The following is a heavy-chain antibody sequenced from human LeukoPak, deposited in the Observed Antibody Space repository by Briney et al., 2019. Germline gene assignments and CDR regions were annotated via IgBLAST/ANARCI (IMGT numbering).Heavy chain of an antibody. V-gene: IGHV1-69*05. CDR1: GGTFSSYA. CDR3: ARADCTGYPFDY. Sequence: ASVKVSCKASGGTFSSYAISWVRQAPGQGLEWMGGIIPIFGTANYAQKFQGRVTITTDESTSTAYMELSSLRSEDTAVYYCARADCTGYPFDYWGQGTLVTVSS. CDR2: IIPIFGTA. J-gene: IGHJ4*02. D-gene: IGHD2-8*02.